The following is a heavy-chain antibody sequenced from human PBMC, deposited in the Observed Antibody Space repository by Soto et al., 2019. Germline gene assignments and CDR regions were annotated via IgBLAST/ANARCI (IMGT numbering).Heavy chain of an antibody. CDR1: GYTFTGYA. Sequence: QVQLVQSGAEEKKPGASVKVSCKASGYTFTGYAMHWVRQAPGQRLEWMGWINAGNGNTKYSQKFQGRVTITRDTSASTANMERSSLRSEDTALYYCARAVAVPADFDYWGQGTLVTVSS. CDR3: ARAVAVPADFDY. V-gene: IGHV1-3*05. D-gene: IGHD6-19*01. CDR2: INAGNGNT. J-gene: IGHJ4*02.